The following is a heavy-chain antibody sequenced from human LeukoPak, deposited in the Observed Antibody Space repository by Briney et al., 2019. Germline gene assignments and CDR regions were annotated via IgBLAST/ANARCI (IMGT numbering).Heavy chain of an antibody. CDR1: GFTFNDYT. D-gene: IGHD3-10*01. Sequence: PGGSLRLSCAVSGFTFNDYTMHWVRQAPGKGLEWVSFISWDGGSTYYADSVKGRFTISRDNSKNSLYLQMNSLRTEDTALYYCAKDIGNYGWGYYFDYWGQGTLVTVSS. CDR2: ISWDGGST. V-gene: IGHV3-43*01. CDR3: AKDIGNYGWGYYFDY. J-gene: IGHJ4*02.